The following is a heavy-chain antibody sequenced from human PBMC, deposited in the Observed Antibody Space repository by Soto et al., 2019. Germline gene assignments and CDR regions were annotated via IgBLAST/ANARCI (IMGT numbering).Heavy chain of an antibody. J-gene: IGHJ4*02. D-gene: IGHD3-3*01. CDR3: ARIIWSGYFSG. CDR2: IYYSGST. CDR1: GGSISSSSYY. Sequence: QLQLQESGPGLVKPSETLSLTCTVSGGSISSSSYYWGWIRQPPGKGLEWIGSIYYSGSTYYNPSLKSRVTISVDTSKNQFSLKLSSVTAADTAVYYCARIIWSGYFSGWGQGTLVTVSS. V-gene: IGHV4-39*01.